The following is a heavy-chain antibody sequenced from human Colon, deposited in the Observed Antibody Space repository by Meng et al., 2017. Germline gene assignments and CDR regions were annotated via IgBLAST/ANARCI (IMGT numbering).Heavy chain of an antibody. J-gene: IGHJ4*02. D-gene: IGHD5-18*01. CDR1: GFIVSKDA. CDR2: MTGIERTT. CDR3: AGHGGYSY. V-gene: IGHV3-23*04. Sequence: VPVVEYGGGLRQPGGSLRLSCAVSGFIVSKDAMEWVRQAPGKGLEWVSSMTGIERTTSYADSVKGRFTISRDDSKNTLYLQMNSLRAEDMAVYYCAGHGGYSYLGQGTLVTVSS.